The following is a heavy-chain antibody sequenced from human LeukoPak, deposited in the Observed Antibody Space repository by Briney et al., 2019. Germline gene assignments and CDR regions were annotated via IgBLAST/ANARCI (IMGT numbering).Heavy chain of an antibody. D-gene: IGHD1-26*01. CDR3: ARLRRYSGSYYWYFDL. CDR1: GDSISSGTYY. Sequence: SETLSLTCTVSGDSISSGTYYWSWLRQPAGKGLEWIGRIHTSGSTNYNPSLKSRVTISLDTSKNQFSLKLSSVTATDTAVYYCARLRRYSGSYYWYFDLWGRGTLVTVSS. V-gene: IGHV4-61*02. J-gene: IGHJ2*01. CDR2: IHTSGST.